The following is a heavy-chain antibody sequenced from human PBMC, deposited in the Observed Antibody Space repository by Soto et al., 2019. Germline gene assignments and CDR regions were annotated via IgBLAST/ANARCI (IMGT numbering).Heavy chain of an antibody. CDR2: FDPEDGET. Sequence: ASVKVSCKVSGYTLTELSMHWVRQAPGKGLEWMGGFDPEDGETIYAQKFQGRVTMTEDTSTDTAYMELSSLRSEDTAVYYCATLETSYCSSTSCPTWGVGSDNWFDPWGQGTLVTVSS. CDR1: GYTLTELS. CDR3: ATLETSYCSSTSCPTWGVGSDNWFDP. D-gene: IGHD2-2*01. V-gene: IGHV1-24*01. J-gene: IGHJ5*02.